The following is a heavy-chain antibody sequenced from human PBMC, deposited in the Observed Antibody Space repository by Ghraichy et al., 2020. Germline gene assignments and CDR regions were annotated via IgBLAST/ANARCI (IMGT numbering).Heavy chain of an antibody. CDR1: GDSISSTY. V-gene: IGHV4-59*01. J-gene: IGHJ3*01. D-gene: IGHD2-2*01. Sequence: SETLSLTCSVTGDSISSTYWSWIRQPPGRGLEWIGFIFYSGSTNYNPSLKSRVTISVDTSKNQFSLRLSSVTAADTAMYCCAREASSSWADAFDVWGQGTMVTVSS. CDR3: AREASSSWADAFDV. CDR2: IFYSGST.